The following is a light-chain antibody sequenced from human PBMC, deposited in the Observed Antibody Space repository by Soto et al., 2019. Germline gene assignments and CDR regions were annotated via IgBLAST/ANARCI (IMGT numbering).Light chain of an antibody. V-gene: IGKV1-39*01. J-gene: IGKJ2*01. Sequence: DIQMTQSPSSLSASVGDSVTITCRASQSVSTYLNWYAQKSGGAHKXLIHGISKLENGTPSRFSATALATDLTLNLNTLQPEDGEVYFGQQTYMVPYTFGQGTKVE. CDR2: GIS. CDR1: QSVSTY. CDR3: QQTYMVPYT.